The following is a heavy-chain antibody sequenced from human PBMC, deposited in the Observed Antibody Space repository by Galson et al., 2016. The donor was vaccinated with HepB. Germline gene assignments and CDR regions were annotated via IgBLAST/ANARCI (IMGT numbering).Heavy chain of an antibody. V-gene: IGHV3-11*06. D-gene: IGHD5-18*01. CDR3: ARDWESVAMVSQGDH. CDR2: ISNSGSYT. CDR1: GFTFSNYY. J-gene: IGHJ4*02. Sequence: SLRLSCAASGFTFSNYYMTWIRQAPGKGLEWISYISNSGSYTNYADSVKGRFTVSRDNAKNSLYLQMSSLRAEDTAVYYCARDWESVAMVSQGDHWGQGTLVTVSS.